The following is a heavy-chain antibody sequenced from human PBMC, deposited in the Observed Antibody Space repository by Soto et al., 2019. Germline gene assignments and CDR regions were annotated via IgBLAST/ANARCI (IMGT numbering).Heavy chain of an antibody. Sequence: QVQLVESGGGVVQPGRSLRLSCAASCLTFRTHAMHWVSQAPGKGLEWVGLIWYDGTSKYYADSVTGRVTISRDNSKNPLYLEMNSLRVEDTAIYYCARDQGVVIIKDHWGNGNLVTVSS. CDR2: IWYDGTSK. D-gene: IGHD6-6*01. CDR3: ARDQGVVIIKDH. V-gene: IGHV3-33*08. J-gene: IGHJ4*01. CDR1: CLTFRTHA.